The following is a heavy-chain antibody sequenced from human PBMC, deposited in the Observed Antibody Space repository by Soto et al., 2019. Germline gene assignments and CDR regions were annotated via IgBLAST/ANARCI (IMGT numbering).Heavy chain of an antibody. D-gene: IGHD5-18*01. J-gene: IGHJ4*02. Sequence: SVKVCLKGSCYTFTSHAISWVRQAPGQGLEWMAWISAYNGNTNYAQKFQGRVTMTTDTSTSTAYMELRSLRSDDTAVYYCARGGYSYSYPLDYWGQGTLVTVSS. V-gene: IGHV1-18*01. CDR3: ARGGYSYSYPLDY. CDR1: CYTFTSHA. CDR2: ISAYNGNT.